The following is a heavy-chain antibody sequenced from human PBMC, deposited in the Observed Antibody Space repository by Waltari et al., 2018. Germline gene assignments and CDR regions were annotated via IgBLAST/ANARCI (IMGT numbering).Heavy chain of an antibody. J-gene: IGHJ2*01. CDR1: GFSFRRYW. CDR2: INSDGSST. D-gene: IGHD3-10*01. V-gene: IGHV3-74*01. CDR3: ARDIRGPVGQRPPWYFDL. Sequence: EVHRVESGGGLVQPGGSLRRSCAASGFSFRRYWMHWVRQAPGKGLVWVSRINSDGSSTSYADSVKGRFTISRDNAKNTLYLQMNSLRAEDTAVYYCARDIRGPVGQRPPWYFDLWGRGTLVTVSS.